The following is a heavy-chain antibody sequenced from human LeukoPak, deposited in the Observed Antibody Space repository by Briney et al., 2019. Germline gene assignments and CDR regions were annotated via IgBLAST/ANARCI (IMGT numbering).Heavy chain of an antibody. Sequence: GGSLRLSCAASGFTFSSYGMHWVRQAPGKGLEWVAVISYDGSNKYYADSVKGRFTISRDNSKNTLYLQMNSLRAEDTAVYYCAKGIAVAGSHAAYWGQGTLVTVSS. CDR2: ISYDGSNK. CDR3: AKGIAVAGSHAAY. V-gene: IGHV3-30*18. D-gene: IGHD6-19*01. CDR1: GFTFSSYG. J-gene: IGHJ4*02.